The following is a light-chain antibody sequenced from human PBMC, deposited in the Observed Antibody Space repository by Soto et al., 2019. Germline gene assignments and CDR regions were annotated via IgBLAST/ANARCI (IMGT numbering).Light chain of an antibody. CDR2: DAS. Sequence: EIVLTQSPATLSLSPGARATLSCRASQSVSSYLAWYQQKPGQAPRLLIYDASNRATGIPARFGGSGSGTDFTLTISSLEPEDFGVYYCQQRGNWPRTFGRGTKLEIK. J-gene: IGKJ2*01. CDR3: QQRGNWPRT. V-gene: IGKV3-11*01. CDR1: QSVSSY.